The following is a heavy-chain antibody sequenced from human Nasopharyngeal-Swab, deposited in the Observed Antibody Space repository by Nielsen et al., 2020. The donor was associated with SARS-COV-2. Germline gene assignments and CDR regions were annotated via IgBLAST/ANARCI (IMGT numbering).Heavy chain of an antibody. CDR3: ARRITATSTGFDY. D-gene: IGHD6-25*01. Sequence: SETLSLTCTVSGGSMSTYYWSWIRQPPGKGLEWIGFIYYSGSTNYNPSPESRVTISADTSKNQFSLKLSSVTAAATAMYYCARRITATSTGFDYWGQGTLVTVSS. V-gene: IGHV4-59*01. CDR1: GGSMSTYY. J-gene: IGHJ4*02. CDR2: IYYSGST.